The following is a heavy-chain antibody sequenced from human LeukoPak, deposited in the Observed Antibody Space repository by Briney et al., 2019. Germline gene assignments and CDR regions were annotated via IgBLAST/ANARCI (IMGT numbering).Heavy chain of an antibody. D-gene: IGHD3-10*01. CDR2: IYYSGST. Sequence: SQTLSLTCTVSGGSISSGGYYWSWIRQRPGKGLEWIGYIYYSGSTYYNPSLKSRVTISVDTSKNQFSLKLSSVTAADTAVYYCARDRGDYYGSPNWFDAWGQGTLVTVS. V-gene: IGHV4-31*03. J-gene: IGHJ5*02. CDR1: GGSISSGGYY. CDR3: ARDRGDYYGSPNWFDA.